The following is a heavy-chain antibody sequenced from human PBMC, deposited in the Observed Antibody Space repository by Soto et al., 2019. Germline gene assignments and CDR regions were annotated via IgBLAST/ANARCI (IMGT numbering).Heavy chain of an antibody. Sequence: EVQLSESGGGLVQPGGSLRLSCAASGFTLSSYSMGWVRQAPGKGLEWVSAISGRDDSTNYADSVRGRFSISRDNSKNTLYLQMSSLRGEDTATYYCAKRARSYAGEFDNWGQGTLVTVSS. J-gene: IGHJ4*02. CDR3: AKRARSYAGEFDN. V-gene: IGHV3-23*01. CDR1: GFTLSSYS. CDR2: ISGRDDST. D-gene: IGHD2-21*01.